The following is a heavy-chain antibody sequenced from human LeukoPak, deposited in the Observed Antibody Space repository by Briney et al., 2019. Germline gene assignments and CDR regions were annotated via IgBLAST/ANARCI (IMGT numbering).Heavy chain of an antibody. CDR3: ARASYSSGWNRNYYYYYMDV. Sequence: GGSLRLSCAASGFTFSSYAMHWVRQAPGKGLEWVAVISYDGSNKYYADSVKGRFTISRDNSKNTLYLQMNSLRAEDTAVYYCARASYSSGWNRNYYYYYMDVWGKGTTVTVSS. V-gene: IGHV3-30*04. J-gene: IGHJ6*03. D-gene: IGHD6-19*01. CDR2: ISYDGSNK. CDR1: GFTFSSYA.